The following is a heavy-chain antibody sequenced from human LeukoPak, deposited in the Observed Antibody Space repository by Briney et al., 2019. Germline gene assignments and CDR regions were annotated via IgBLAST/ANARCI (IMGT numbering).Heavy chain of an antibody. Sequence: GGSLRLSCAASGFTFTDHHMSWIRQAPGKGLEWVSYISSFTYYADSVKGRFTISRDNAKNSLFLQMNSLRAEDTAVYYCARGPPRIAVASNWFDPWGQGTLVTVSS. CDR1: GFTFTDHH. D-gene: IGHD6-13*01. V-gene: IGHV3-11*06. J-gene: IGHJ5*02. CDR2: ISSFT. CDR3: ARGPPRIAVASNWFDP.